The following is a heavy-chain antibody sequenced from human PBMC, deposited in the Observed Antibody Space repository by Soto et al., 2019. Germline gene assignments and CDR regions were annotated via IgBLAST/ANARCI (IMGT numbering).Heavy chain of an antibody. Sequence: EVQLVESGGGLVQPGRSLRLSCAASGFTFDDYAMHWVRQAPGKGLGWVSGISWNSGSIGYADSVKGRFTISRDNAKNSLYLQMNSLRAEDTALYYCAKDGAGYNWNDCWFDPWGQGTLVTVSS. CDR2: ISWNSGSI. CDR3: AKDGAGYNWNDCWFDP. V-gene: IGHV3-9*01. J-gene: IGHJ5*02. D-gene: IGHD1-1*01. CDR1: GFTFDDYA.